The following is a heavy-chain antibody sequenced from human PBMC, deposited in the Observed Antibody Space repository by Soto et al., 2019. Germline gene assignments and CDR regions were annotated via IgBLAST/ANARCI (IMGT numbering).Heavy chain of an antibody. D-gene: IGHD2-2*02. J-gene: IGHJ6*02. V-gene: IGHV3-53*01. Sequence: PGGSLRLSCAASGFTVSSNYMSWVRQAPGKGLEWVSIIYTGGTTFYADSVRGRFTISRDNSKNTVYLQMNSLRAEDTAVYYCSASRTSCYTFSPGCASMDVWGQGTTVTVSS. CDR3: SASRTSCYTFSPGCASMDV. CDR1: GFTVSSNY. CDR2: IYTGGTT.